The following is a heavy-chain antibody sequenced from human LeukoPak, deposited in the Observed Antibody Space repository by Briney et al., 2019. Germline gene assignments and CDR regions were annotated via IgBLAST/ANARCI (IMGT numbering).Heavy chain of an antibody. J-gene: IGHJ4*02. Sequence: GGSLRLSCAASGFTFSTYAMSWVRQAPGKGLEWVSVVSGSGGRTYYADSVKGRFTISRDNSKNTIYPQMNSLRAEDTAVFYCAKDRSYTDAWYAADYWGQGTLVTVSS. CDR1: GFTFSTYA. CDR3: AKDRSYTDAWYAADY. D-gene: IGHD3-3*01. V-gene: IGHV3-23*01. CDR2: VSGSGGRT.